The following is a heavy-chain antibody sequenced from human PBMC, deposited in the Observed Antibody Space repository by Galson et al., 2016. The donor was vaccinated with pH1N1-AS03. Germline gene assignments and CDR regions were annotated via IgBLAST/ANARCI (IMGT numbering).Heavy chain of an antibody. V-gene: IGHV4-61*01. D-gene: IGHD5-18*01. CDR2: IYYSADT. CDR3: ARGGYSYHGFDY. Sequence: ETLSLTCTVSGGSISSGSYYWSWIRQPPGKGLDWIGYIYYSADTNYNPSLKSRVTISVDTSRNQFSLRLSSVTAADTAVYYCARGGYSYHGFDYWGQGSLVTVSS. CDR1: GGSISSGSYY. J-gene: IGHJ4*02.